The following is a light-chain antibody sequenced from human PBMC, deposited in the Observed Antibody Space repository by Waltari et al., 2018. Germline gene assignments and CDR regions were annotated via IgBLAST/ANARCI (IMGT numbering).Light chain of an antibody. J-gene: IGKJ1*01. CDR3: QQYNNWSGT. Sequence: EIVLTQSPGTLSLSPGERATLSCRASQSVSSSYLAWYQQKPGQAPRLLIYGASSKATGIPDRFSGSGSGTDFTLTISSLQSEDFAVYYCQQYNNWSGTFGQGTKVEIK. CDR2: GAS. CDR1: QSVSSSY. V-gene: IGKV3-20*01.